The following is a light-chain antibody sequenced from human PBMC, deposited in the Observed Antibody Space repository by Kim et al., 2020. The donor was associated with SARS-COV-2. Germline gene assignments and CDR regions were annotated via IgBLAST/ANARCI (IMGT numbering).Light chain of an antibody. Sequence: SPGERAPPSCRASQRVSSSYLAWYQQKPGQAPRLLIYGASSRATGIPDRFSGSGSGTDFTLTISRLEPEDFAVYYCQQYGSSSWTFGQGTKVEIK. J-gene: IGKJ1*01. CDR2: GAS. CDR3: QQYGSSSWT. CDR1: QRVSSSY. V-gene: IGKV3-20*01.